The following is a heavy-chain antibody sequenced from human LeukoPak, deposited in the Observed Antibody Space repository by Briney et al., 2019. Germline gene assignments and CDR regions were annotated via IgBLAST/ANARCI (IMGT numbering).Heavy chain of an antibody. CDR3: ATGGHYFGL. CDR2: IKRKADGGTT. CDR1: GFTFSTYA. Sequence: GGSLGLSCAASGFTFSTYAMHWVRQAPGKGLEWIGRIKRKADGGTTDFSAPVKGRCTISRDDSRNTLYLQMNNLKMEDAAVYYCATGGHYFGLWGRGTLVTVSS. J-gene: IGHJ2*01. V-gene: IGHV3-15*01.